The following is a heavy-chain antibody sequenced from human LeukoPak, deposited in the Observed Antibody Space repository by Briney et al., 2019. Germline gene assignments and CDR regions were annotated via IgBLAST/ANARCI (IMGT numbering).Heavy chain of an antibody. CDR2: ISSSGSTI. CDR3: AREEGGDYKQ. CDR1: GFTFSSYE. V-gene: IGHV3-48*03. J-gene: IGHJ4*02. D-gene: IGHD4-17*01. Sequence: GGSLRLSCAASGFTFSSYEMNWVRQAPGKGLEWVSYISSSGSTIYYADSVEGRFTISRDNAKNSLYLQMNSLRAEDTAVYYCAREEGGDYKQWGQGTLVTVSS.